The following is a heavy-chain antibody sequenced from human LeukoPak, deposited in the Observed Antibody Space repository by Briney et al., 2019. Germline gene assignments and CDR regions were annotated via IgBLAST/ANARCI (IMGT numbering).Heavy chain of an antibody. CDR2: IRYDGSNK. J-gene: IGHJ4*02. D-gene: IGHD6-19*01. CDR1: GFTFSSYG. CDR3: AKEGGLVRHPFDY. V-gene: IGHV3-30*02. Sequence: PGASLRLSCAASGFTFSSYGMHWVRQAPGKGLEWVAFIRYDGSNKYYADSVKGRFTISRDNSKNTLYLQMNSLRAEDTAVYYCAKEGGLVRHPFDYWGQGTLVTVSS.